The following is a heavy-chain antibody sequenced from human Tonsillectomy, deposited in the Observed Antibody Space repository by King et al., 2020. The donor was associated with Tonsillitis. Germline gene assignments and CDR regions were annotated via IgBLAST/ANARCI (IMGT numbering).Heavy chain of an antibody. J-gene: IGHJ1*01. CDR2: INLDGGEK. CDR1: GFTFSRYW. Sequence: VQLVESGGGLVQPGGSLRLSCAASGFTFSRYWMSWLRQAPGKGLEWVANINLDGGEKYYVDSVKGRFTISRDNAKNSLHLQMNSLRVEDAAVYYCARELVVGVAEYFQNWGQGTLLTVSS. CDR3: ARELVVGVAEYFQN. V-gene: IGHV3-7*03. D-gene: IGHD2-15*01.